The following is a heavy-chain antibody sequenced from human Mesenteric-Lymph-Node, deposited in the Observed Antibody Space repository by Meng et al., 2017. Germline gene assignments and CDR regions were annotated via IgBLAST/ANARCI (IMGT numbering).Heavy chain of an antibody. CDR2: LKPDGSEK. CDR3: ARDAVRYYNWDYYYYGMDV. CDR1: GFTFSTFW. V-gene: IGHV3-7*01. D-gene: IGHD3-16*01. Sequence: GESLKISCAASGFTFSTFWMSWVRQAPGKGLEWVANLKPDGSEKYYVDSVRGRFTISRDNAKNTLYLQMDSLSVEDTAVYYCARDAVRYYNWDYYYYGMDVWGQGTTVTVSS. J-gene: IGHJ6*02.